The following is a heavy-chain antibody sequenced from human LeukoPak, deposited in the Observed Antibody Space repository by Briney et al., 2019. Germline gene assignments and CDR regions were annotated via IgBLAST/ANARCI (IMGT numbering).Heavy chain of an antibody. CDR2: MNPNSGNT. J-gene: IGHJ4*02. V-gene: IGHV1-8*01. D-gene: IGHD3-22*01. CDR1: GYTFTSYD. CDR3: ARGLDYYDSSGYYPPGYY. Sequence: ASVKVSCRASGYTFTSYDINWVRQAPGQGLEWMGWMNPNSGNTGYAQKFQGRVTMTRNTSIGTAYMELSSLRSEDTAVYYCARGLDYYDSSGYYPPGYYWGQGTLVTVSS.